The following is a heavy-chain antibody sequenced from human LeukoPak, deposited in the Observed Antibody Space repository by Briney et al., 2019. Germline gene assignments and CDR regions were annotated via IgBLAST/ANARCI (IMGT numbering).Heavy chain of an antibody. D-gene: IGHD3-10*01. CDR2: ISYDGSNK. CDR1: GFTFSSYA. CDR3: AKGRGRWFGELLVDY. Sequence: GGSLRLSCAASGFTFSSYAMHWVRQAPGKGLEWVAVISYDGSNKYYADSVKGRFTISRDNSKNTLYLQMNSLRAEDTAVYYCAKGRGRWFGELLVDYWGQGTLVTVSS. V-gene: IGHV3-30-3*01. J-gene: IGHJ4*02.